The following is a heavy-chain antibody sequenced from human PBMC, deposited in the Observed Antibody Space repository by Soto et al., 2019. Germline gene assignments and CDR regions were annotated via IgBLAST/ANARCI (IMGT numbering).Heavy chain of an antibody. CDR1: GFTFSSYS. J-gene: IGHJ4*02. CDR2: ISSSSSTI. Sequence: GGSLRLSCAASGFTFSSYSMNWVRQAPGKGLEWVSYISSSSSTIYYADSVKGRFTISRDNAKNSLYLQMNSLRDEDTAVYYCARAEGYYDSSGYYYVVATLDYWGQGTLVTVSS. V-gene: IGHV3-48*02. CDR3: ARAEGYYDSSGYYYVVATLDY. D-gene: IGHD3-22*01.